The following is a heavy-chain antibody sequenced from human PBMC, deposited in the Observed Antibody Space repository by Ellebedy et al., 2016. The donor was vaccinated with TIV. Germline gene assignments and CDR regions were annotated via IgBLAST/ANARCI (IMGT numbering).Heavy chain of an antibody. J-gene: IGHJ3*02. D-gene: IGHD2-15*01. CDR2: INKDATYN. CDR3: ARDPAYSALDI. Sequence: PGGSLRLSCVASGFSFRSSWMTWVRQAPGKGLEWVANINKDATYNDYADSVKGRFTISRDNAKNSLYLQMNSLRAEDTAVYYCARDPAYSALDIWGQGTMVTVSS. CDR1: GFSFRSSW. V-gene: IGHV3-7*01.